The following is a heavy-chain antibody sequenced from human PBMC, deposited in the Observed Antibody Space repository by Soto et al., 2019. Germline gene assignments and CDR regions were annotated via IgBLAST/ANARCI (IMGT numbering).Heavy chain of an antibody. CDR1: GGSMSSSSYY. CDR3: ARHGGSQPMGY. D-gene: IGHD3-10*01. Sequence: QLQLQESGPGLVKPSETLSLTCIVSGGSMSSSSYYWGWVRQPPGKGLEWIGSIYYSGSTYYNPSLKSRVTISVDTSKSQFSLKLSSVTAADTAVYYCARHGGSQPMGYWGQGTLVTVSS. J-gene: IGHJ4*02. CDR2: IYYSGST. V-gene: IGHV4-39*01.